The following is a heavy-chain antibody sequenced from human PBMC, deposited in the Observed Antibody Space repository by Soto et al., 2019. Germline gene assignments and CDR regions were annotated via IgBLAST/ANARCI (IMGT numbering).Heavy chain of an antibody. V-gene: IGHV3-30-3*01. D-gene: IGHD3-16*01. CDR2: ISYDGTNK. Sequence: QVQLVESGGGVVQPGRSLRLSCAASGFTFSTYAMHWVRQAPGKGLEWVAVISYDGTNKYYADSVKGRFTISRDNSKNTLYLQMNGLRGDDTAVFYCARDGASYWGQGTPVIVSS. CDR3: ARDGASY. J-gene: IGHJ4*02. CDR1: GFTFSTYA.